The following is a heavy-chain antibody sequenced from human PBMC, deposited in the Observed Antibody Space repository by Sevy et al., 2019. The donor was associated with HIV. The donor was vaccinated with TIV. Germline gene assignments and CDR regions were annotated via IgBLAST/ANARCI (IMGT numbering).Heavy chain of an antibody. V-gene: IGHV1-2*02. J-gene: IGHJ6*02. CDR2: INPNSGGT. CDR1: GYTFTGYY. CDR3: ARVSAARHYYYYGMDV. D-gene: IGHD6-6*01. Sequence: ASVKVSCKASGYTFTGYYMHWVRLAPGQGLEWMGWINPNSGGTNYAQKFQGRVTMTRDTSISTAYMELSRLRSDDTAVYYCARVSAARHYYYYGMDVWGQGTTVTVSS.